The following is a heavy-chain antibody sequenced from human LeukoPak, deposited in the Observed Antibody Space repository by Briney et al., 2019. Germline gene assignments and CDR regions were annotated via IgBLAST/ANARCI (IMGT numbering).Heavy chain of an antibody. CDR3: AKTVDDYGDY. J-gene: IGHJ4*02. CDR1: GFTFSSYG. CDR2: ISYDGNNK. D-gene: IGHD4-11*01. V-gene: IGHV3-30*18. Sequence: GRSLRLSCAASGFTFSSYGMHWVRQAPGKGLEWVAVISYDGNNKYYADSVKGRFTISRDNSKNTLYLQINSLRAEDTAVYYCAKTVDDYGDYWGQGTLVTVSS.